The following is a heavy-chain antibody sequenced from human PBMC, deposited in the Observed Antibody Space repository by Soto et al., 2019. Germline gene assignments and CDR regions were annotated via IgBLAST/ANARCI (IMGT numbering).Heavy chain of an antibody. V-gene: IGHV3-23*01. CDR1: GFTFSSYA. Sequence: GSLRLSCAASGFTFSSYAMTWVRQAPGKGLEWVSVISGSGDSTYYADSVKGRFTISRDNSKNTLYLQMNSLRAEDSAVYFCAKGYEGFDYWGQGTLVTVSS. D-gene: IGHD3-3*01. J-gene: IGHJ4*02. CDR3: AKGYEGFDY. CDR2: ISGSGDST.